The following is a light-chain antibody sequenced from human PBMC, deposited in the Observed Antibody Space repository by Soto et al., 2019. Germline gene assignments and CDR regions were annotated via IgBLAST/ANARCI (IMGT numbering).Light chain of an antibody. CDR1: SPNIGSNT. V-gene: IGLV1-44*01. CDR3: AAWDDSLNGYV. CDR2: SND. J-gene: IGLJ1*01. Sequence: QSVLTQPPSASGTPGQRVTISCSGSSPNIGSNTVNWYQQLPGTAPKLLIYSNDQRPSGVPDRFSGSKSDTSASLAISGLQSGDEADYYCAAWDDSLNGYVFGTGTKLTVL.